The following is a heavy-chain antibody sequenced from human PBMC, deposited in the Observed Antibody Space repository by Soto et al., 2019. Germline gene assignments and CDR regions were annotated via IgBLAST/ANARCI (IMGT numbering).Heavy chain of an antibody. J-gene: IGHJ1*01. CDR2: ILHTGTT. V-gene: IGHV4-31*03. CDR3: ARARLEPTEGYFQL. Sequence: QMQLQESGPGLVKTSQTLSLMCTVSGGSISSDNYYWNWIRHHPGKGLEWMGYILHTGTTHYNQSLESRLTISVDTSKNHFSLRLTSVTAADAAVYYCARARLEPTEGYFQLWGQGTQVTVSS. CDR1: GGSISSDNYY. D-gene: IGHD5-12*01.